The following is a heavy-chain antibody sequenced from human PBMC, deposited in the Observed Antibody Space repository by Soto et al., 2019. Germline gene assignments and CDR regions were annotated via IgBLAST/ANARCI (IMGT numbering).Heavy chain of an antibody. V-gene: IGHV3-9*01. CDR1: GFTFDDYA. D-gene: IGHD3-10*01. Sequence: GGSLRLSCAASGFTFDDYAMHWVRQAPGKGLEWVSGISWNSGSIGYADSVKGRFTISRDNAKNSLYLQMNSLRAEDTALYYCAKDESLYGSGDLDYWGQGTLVTVSS. CDR2: ISWNSGSI. CDR3: AKDESLYGSGDLDY. J-gene: IGHJ4*02.